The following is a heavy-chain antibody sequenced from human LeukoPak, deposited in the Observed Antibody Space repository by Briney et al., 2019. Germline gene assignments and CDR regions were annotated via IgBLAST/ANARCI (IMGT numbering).Heavy chain of an antibody. D-gene: IGHD2-2*01. V-gene: IGHV3-23*01. CDR1: GFTFSSYA. CDR3: ARAGFCSTTTCYNPFDY. Sequence: GGSLRLSCAASGFTFSSYAMSWVRQAPGKGLEWVSGITDTGFATFYADSVRGRFTISRDNSRNTLYLQMDSLRAEDTAVYYCARAGFCSTTTCYNPFDYWGQGTRVTVSS. CDR2: ITDTGFAT. J-gene: IGHJ4*02.